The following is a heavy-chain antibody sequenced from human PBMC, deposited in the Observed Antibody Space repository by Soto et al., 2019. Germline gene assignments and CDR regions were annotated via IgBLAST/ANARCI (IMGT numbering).Heavy chain of an antibody. D-gene: IGHD6-13*01. CDR2: ISGSGGST. Sequence: GGSLRLSCAASGFTFSSYAMSWVRQAPGKGLEWVSAISGSGGSTYYADSEKGRFTISRENSKNTQYLQMNILRAEDPAVYYCGYSIAAARSPVDYWGQGTLVTVSS. J-gene: IGHJ4*02. CDR1: GFTFSSYA. V-gene: IGHV3-23*01. CDR3: GYSIAAARSPVDY.